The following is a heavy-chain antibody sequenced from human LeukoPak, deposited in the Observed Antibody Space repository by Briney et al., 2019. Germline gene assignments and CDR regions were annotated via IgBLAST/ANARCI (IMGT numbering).Heavy chain of an antibody. CDR1: GGSISSYY. Sequence: SETLSLTCTVSGGSISSYYWSWIRQPPGKGLEWIGYIYYSGSSNYNPSLKSRVTISVDTSKNQFSLKLSSVTAADTAVYYCARGEGFCSGGSCFGYWFDPWGQGTLVTVSS. V-gene: IGHV4-59*01. J-gene: IGHJ5*02. D-gene: IGHD2-15*01. CDR3: ARGEGFCSGGSCFGYWFDP. CDR2: IYYSGSS.